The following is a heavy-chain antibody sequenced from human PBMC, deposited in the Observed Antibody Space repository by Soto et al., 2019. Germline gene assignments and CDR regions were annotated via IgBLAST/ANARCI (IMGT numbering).Heavy chain of an antibody. J-gene: IGHJ4*02. Sequence: VQLLESGGGSVQPGGSLRLSCSASGFTFRSHGMHWFRQALGKGLEWVAVVSYDSSNIYYADSVKGRFTISRDNSKSTLYLQMNALRVEDTAIYYCAKSRQLLFRDQWLADDHWGQGTLVTVSS. CDR2: VSYDSSNI. CDR3: AKSRQLLFRDQWLADDH. D-gene: IGHD6-19*01. CDR1: GFTFRSHG. V-gene: IGHV3-30*18.